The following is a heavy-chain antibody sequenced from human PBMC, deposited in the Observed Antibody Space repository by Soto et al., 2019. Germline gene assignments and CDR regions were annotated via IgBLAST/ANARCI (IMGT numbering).Heavy chain of an antibody. Sequence: GGSLRLSCAASGFTFSSYSMNWVRQAPGKGLEWVSSISSSSSYIYYADSVKGRFTISRDNAKNSLYLQMNSLRAEDTAVYYCARASADIVVVVAATPPNYGMDVWGQGTTVTVSS. CDR3: ARASADIVVVVAATPPNYGMDV. V-gene: IGHV3-21*01. D-gene: IGHD2-15*01. CDR1: GFTFSSYS. J-gene: IGHJ6*02. CDR2: ISSSSSYI.